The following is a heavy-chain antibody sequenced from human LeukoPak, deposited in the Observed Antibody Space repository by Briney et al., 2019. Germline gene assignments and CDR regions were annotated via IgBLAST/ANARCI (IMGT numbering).Heavy chain of an antibody. CDR3: ARFNLGWFDP. CDR1: GFNFGDSA. J-gene: IGHJ5*02. V-gene: IGHV3-9*01. D-gene: IGHD1-14*01. Sequence: PGGSLRLSCAASGFNFGDSAMHWVRQAPGKGLEWVSGISWNSGGLHYADSVKGRFTISRDNAKRSLYLQMNSLRAEDTAVYYCARFNLGWFDPWGQGTLVTVSS. CDR2: ISWNSGGL.